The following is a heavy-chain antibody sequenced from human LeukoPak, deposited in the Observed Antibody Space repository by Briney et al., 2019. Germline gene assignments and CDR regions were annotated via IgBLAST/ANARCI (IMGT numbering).Heavy chain of an antibody. D-gene: IGHD4-23*01. Sequence: GGSLRLSCAASEFTFSSYGMSWVRQAPGKGLEWVSSISGSGGSTQYADSVQGRFAISRDNAKNSLYLQMNSLRAEDTAVYFCVRAIGSNTLWGQGTLVTVSS. CDR2: ISGSGGST. CDR3: VRAIGSNTL. V-gene: IGHV3-21*01. J-gene: IGHJ4*02. CDR1: EFTFSSYG.